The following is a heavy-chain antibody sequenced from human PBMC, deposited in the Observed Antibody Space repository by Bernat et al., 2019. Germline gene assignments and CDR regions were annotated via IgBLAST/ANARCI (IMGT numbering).Heavy chain of an antibody. CDR1: GFTVSSNY. J-gene: IGHJ4*02. Sequence: EVQLVESGGGLVQPGGSLRLSCAASGFTVSSNYMSWVRQAPGKGLEWVSVIYSGGSTYYADSVKGRFTISRDNSKNTLYLQMNSLRAEDTAVYYCARETRRITMVRGVIQTSYFDYWGQGTLVTVSS. CDR2: IYSGGST. V-gene: IGHV3-66*01. D-gene: IGHD3-10*01. CDR3: ARETRRITMVRGVIQTSYFDY.